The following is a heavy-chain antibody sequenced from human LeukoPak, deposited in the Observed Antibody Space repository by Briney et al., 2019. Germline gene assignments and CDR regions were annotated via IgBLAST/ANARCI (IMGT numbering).Heavy chain of an antibody. CDR2: FDPEDGET. Sequence: ASVKVSCKVSGYTLTELSMHWVRQAPGKGLEWMGGFDPEDGETIYAQKFQGRVTITADESTSTAYMELSSLRSEDTAVYYCARDAGILTGYFFGMDVWGKGTTVTVSS. D-gene: IGHD3-9*01. CDR1: GYTLTELS. V-gene: IGHV1-24*01. CDR3: ARDAGILTGYFFGMDV. J-gene: IGHJ6*04.